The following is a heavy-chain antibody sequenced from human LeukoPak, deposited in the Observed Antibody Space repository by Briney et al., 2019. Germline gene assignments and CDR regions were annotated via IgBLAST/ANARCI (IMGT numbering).Heavy chain of an antibody. Sequence: PSETLSLTCTVSGGSISSSSYYWGWIRQPPGKGLEWIGSIYYSGSTYYNPSLESRVTISVDTSKNQFSLKLSSVTAADTAVYYCARRESGYRTDYWGQGTLVTVSS. J-gene: IGHJ4*02. CDR3: ARRESGYRTDY. CDR2: IYYSGST. CDR1: GGSISSSSYY. V-gene: IGHV4-39*01. D-gene: IGHD3-22*01.